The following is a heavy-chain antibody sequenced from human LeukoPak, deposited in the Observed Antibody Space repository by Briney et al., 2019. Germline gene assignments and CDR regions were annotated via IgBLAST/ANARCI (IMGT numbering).Heavy chain of an antibody. CDR2: IYHSGST. D-gene: IGHD3-22*01. Sequence: PSQTLSLTCTVSGGSISSGGYYWSWIRQPPGKGLKWIGYIYHSGSTYYNPSLKSRVTISVDTSKNQFSLKLSSVTAADTAVYYCVRGPYYYDSSGYPWYYYYYMDVWGKGTTVTVSS. CDR1: GGSISSGGYY. J-gene: IGHJ6*03. V-gene: IGHV4-30-2*01. CDR3: VRGPYYYDSSGYPWYYYYYMDV.